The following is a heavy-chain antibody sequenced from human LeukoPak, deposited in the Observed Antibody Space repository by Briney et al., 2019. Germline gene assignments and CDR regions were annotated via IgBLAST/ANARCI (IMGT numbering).Heavy chain of an antibody. V-gene: IGHV1-18*01. CDR1: GYTFTSYG. D-gene: IGHD3-16*01. CDR2: ICAYNGNT. Sequence: ASVKDSCKASGYTFTSYGISWVRPAPGQGLEWMGWICAYNGNTNYAQKLRGRVTMTTDTSTSTAYMELRSLRSDDTVVYYCARTSWPSTGEYYFDYWGQGTLVTVSS. J-gene: IGHJ4*02. CDR3: ARTSWPSTGEYYFDY.